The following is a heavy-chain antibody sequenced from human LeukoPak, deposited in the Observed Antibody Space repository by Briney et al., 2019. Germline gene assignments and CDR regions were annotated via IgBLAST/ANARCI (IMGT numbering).Heavy chain of an antibody. D-gene: IGHD6-13*01. CDR1: GVTFSTYG. J-gene: IGHJ4*02. CDR3: AKDYSSSSDYFDF. Sequence: GGSLRLSCAVSGVTFSTYGMHWVRQAPGKGLEWVAFISYDGSNKYYADSVKGRFTISRDNSKNTLYLEVNSLRPEDTALYCCAKDYSSSSDYFDFWGQGNLVTVSS. CDR2: ISYDGSNK. V-gene: IGHV3-30*18.